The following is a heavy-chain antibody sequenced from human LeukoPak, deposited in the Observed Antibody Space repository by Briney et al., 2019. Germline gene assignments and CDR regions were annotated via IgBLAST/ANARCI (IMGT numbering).Heavy chain of an antibody. CDR1: GFTFSRYW. V-gene: IGHV3-7*01. CDR3: ARDWTNFLEGLNDY. CDR2: IRPDGNEE. Sequence: GGSLRLSCATSGFTFSRYWMSWVRQAPGKGPEWVANIRPDGNEENYVDSVKGGFTISRDNAKNSLYLQISSLRVDDTAVYYCARDWTNFLEGLNDYWGQGTLVTVSS. D-gene: IGHD1-1*01. J-gene: IGHJ4*02.